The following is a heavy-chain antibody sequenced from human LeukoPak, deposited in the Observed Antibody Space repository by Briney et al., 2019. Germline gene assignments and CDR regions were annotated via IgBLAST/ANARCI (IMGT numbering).Heavy chain of an antibody. CDR1: RFTFSSYA. CDR2: ISYDGSNK. V-gene: IGHV3-30-3*01. J-gene: IGHJ4*02. Sequence: GSLRLSCAASRFTFSSYAMHWVRQAPGKGLEWVAVISYDGSNKYYADSVKGRFTISRDNSKNTLYLQMNSLRAEDAAVYYCAREEVAGTDYWGQGTLVTVSS. D-gene: IGHD6-19*01. CDR3: AREEVAGTDY.